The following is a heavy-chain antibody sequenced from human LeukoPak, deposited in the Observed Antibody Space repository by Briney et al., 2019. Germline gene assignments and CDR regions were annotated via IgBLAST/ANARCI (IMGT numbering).Heavy chain of an antibody. Sequence: GGSLRLSCEASGFTFSSSWMSWLRQAPGKGLEWVANMKPDGGETYYVDSVKGRFTVSRDNARNSLYLQMNSLRVEDTAVYYCARDASGWSAYWGQGTLVTVSS. CDR2: MKPDGGET. D-gene: IGHD6-19*01. CDR3: ARDASGWSAY. CDR1: GFTFSSSW. J-gene: IGHJ4*02. V-gene: IGHV3-7*04.